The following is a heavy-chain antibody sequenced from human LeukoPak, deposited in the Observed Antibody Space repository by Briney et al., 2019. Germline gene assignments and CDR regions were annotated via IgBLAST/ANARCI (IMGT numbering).Heavy chain of an antibody. D-gene: IGHD3-22*01. CDR2: IYHSGST. V-gene: IGHV4-38-2*02. CDR3: ARVSHSSGFDY. CDR1: GYSISSGYY. J-gene: IGHJ4*02. Sequence: SETLSLTCTVSGYSISSGYYWGWIRQPPGKGLEWIWSIYHSGSTYYNPSLKSRVTISVDTSKNQFSLKLSSVTAADTAVYYCARVSHSSGFDYWGQGTLVTVSS.